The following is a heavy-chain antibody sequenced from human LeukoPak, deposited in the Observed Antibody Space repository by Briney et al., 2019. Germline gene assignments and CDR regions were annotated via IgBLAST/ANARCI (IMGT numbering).Heavy chain of an antibody. J-gene: IGHJ2*01. CDR1: GGSISSYY. CDR3: ARGGWSIDL. CDR2: IYYSGST. Sequence: SETLSLTCTVSGGSISSYYWSWIRQPPGKGLEWIGYIYYSGSTNYNPSLKSRVTISVDTSKNQISLKLSSVTVADTAVYFCARGGWSIDLWGRGTLVTVSS. V-gene: IGHV4-59*01.